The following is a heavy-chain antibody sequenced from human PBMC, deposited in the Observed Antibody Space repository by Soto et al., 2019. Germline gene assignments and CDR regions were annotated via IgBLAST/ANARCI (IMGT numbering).Heavy chain of an antibody. CDR2: IKGDGSDK. CDR3: ARAISGSFAL. Sequence: EVQLVESGGGLVQSGGSLRPPCEASGFSFITYWMNWVRQAPGNGLEWLASIKGDGSDKQYVDSVKGRFTISRDNAKNSLYLQMNSLSEEETAVYYCARAISGSFALWGQGTLVIVSS. CDR1: GFSFITYW. D-gene: IGHD3-9*01. V-gene: IGHV3-7*04. J-gene: IGHJ4*02.